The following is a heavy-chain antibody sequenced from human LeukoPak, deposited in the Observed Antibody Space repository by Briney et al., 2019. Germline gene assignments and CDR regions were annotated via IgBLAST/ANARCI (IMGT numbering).Heavy chain of an antibody. CDR3: ARVGQQLWFDP. J-gene: IGHJ5*02. D-gene: IGHD6-13*01. CDR2: IYTSGST. Sequence: SEPLSLPFTVSGGSISSYYWSWIRPPAGKGLEWIGRIYTSGSTNYNPSLKSRVTMSVDTSKNQFSLKLSSVTAADTAVYHCARVGQQLWFDPWGQGTLVTVSS. CDR1: GGSISSYY. V-gene: IGHV4-4*07.